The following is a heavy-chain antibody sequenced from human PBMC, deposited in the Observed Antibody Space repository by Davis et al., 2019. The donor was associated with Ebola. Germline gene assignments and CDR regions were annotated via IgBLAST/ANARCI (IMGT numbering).Heavy chain of an antibody. V-gene: IGHV4-39*07. D-gene: IGHD5-12*01. CDR1: GGSISSGGYY. J-gene: IGHJ4*02. Sequence: PSETLSLTCTVSGGSISSGGYYWSWIRQPPGKGLEWIGEINHSGSTNYNPSLKSRVTISVDTSKNQFSLKLSSVTAADTAVYYCARGFNIVATDRTFDYWGQGTLVTVSS. CDR2: INHSGST. CDR3: ARGFNIVATDRTFDY.